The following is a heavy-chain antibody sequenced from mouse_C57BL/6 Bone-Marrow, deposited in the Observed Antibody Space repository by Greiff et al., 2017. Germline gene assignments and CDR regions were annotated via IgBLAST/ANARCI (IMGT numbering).Heavy chain of an antibody. V-gene: IGHV5-17*01. D-gene: IGHD3-2*02. CDR3: ARRTAQAPHTFAY. CDR1: GFTFSDYG. Sequence: EVKVVDSGGGLVKPGGSLKLSCAASGFTFSDYGMHWVRQAPEKGLEWVAYISSGSSTIYYADTVKGRFTISRDNAKNTLFLQMTSLRSEDTAMYYCARRTAQAPHTFAYWGQGTLVTVSA. CDR2: ISSGSSTI. J-gene: IGHJ3*01.